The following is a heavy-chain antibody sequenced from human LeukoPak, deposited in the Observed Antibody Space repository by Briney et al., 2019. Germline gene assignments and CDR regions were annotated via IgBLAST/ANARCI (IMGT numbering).Heavy chain of an antibody. CDR2: IRYDGSNK. CDR1: GFTFSSYG. CDR3: AKDRMYYDFWSGYSVDAFDI. Sequence: GGSLRLSCAASGFTFSSYGMHWVRQAPGKGLEWVAFIRYDGSNKYYADSVKGRFTISRDNSTNTLYLQMNSLRAEDTAVYYCAKDRMYYDFWSGYSVDAFDIWGQGTMVTVSS. V-gene: IGHV3-30*02. J-gene: IGHJ3*02. D-gene: IGHD3-3*01.